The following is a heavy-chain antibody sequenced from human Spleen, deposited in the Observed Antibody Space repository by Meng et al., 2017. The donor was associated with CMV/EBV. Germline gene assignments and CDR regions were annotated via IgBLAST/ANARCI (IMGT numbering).Heavy chain of an antibody. D-gene: IGHD6-13*01. Sequence: GGSLRLSCAASGFTFSSYTMNWVRQAPGKGLEWVSYISSSGSTIYYADSVKGRFTISRDNAKNSLYLQMNSLRAEDTALYYCAKDTSSWHDAFDIWGQGTMVTVS. CDR1: GFTFSSYT. CDR3: AKDTSSWHDAFDI. V-gene: IGHV3-48*04. CDR2: ISSSGSTI. J-gene: IGHJ3*02.